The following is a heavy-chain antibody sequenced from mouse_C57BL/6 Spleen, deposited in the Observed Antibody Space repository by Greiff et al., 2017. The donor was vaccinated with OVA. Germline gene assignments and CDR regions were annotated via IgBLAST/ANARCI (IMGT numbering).Heavy chain of an antibody. CDR1: GFTFSSYT. D-gene: IGHD2-2*01. J-gene: IGHJ1*03. CDR3: ARRNGYPHWYFDV. Sequence: EVQRVESGGGLVKPGGSLKLSCAASGFTFSSYTMSWVRQTPEKRLEWVATISGGGGNTYYPDSVQGRFTISRDNAQITLYLQMSRLRSEDTALYYCARRNGYPHWYFDVWGTGTTVTVSS. CDR2: ISGGGGNT. V-gene: IGHV5-9*01.